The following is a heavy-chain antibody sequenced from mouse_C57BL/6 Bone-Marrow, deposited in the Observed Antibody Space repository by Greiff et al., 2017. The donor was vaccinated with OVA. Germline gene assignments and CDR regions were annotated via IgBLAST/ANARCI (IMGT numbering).Heavy chain of an antibody. CDR1: GFSLTSYG. CDR3: ARIGYPFDY. J-gene: IGHJ2*01. V-gene: IGHV2-2*01. CDR2: IWSGGST. D-gene: IGHD2-2*01. Sequence: QVQLKESGPGLVQPSQSLSITCTVSGFSLTSYGVHWVRQSPGKGLEWLGVIWSGGSTDYNAAFISRLSISKDNSKSQVFFKMNSLQADDTAIYYCARIGYPFDYWGQGTTLTVSS.